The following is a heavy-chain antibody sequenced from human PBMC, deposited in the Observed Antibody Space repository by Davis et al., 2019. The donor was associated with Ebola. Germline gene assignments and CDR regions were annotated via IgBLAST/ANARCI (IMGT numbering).Heavy chain of an antibody. Sequence: GESLKISCVASGFTFSSYGMHWVRQAPGKGLEWVAVIWYDGSNKYYADSVKGRFTISRDNSKNTLYLQMNSLRAEDTAVYYCARVVRRYYYYYYGMDVWGQGTTVTVSS. CDR2: IWYDGSNK. J-gene: IGHJ6*02. D-gene: IGHD6-13*01. CDR3: ARVVRRYYYYYYGMDV. V-gene: IGHV3-33*01. CDR1: GFTFSSYG.